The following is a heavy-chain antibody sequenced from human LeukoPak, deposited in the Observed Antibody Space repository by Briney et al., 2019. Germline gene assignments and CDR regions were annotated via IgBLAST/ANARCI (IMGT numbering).Heavy chain of an antibody. V-gene: IGHV4-39*01. CDR1: GGPVSNSNYY. Sequence: SETLSLTCTVSGGPVSNSNYYWGWIRQPPGKGLEWIASIYYSGSTYYNPSLKSRVTISVDTSKNQFSLKLSSVTAADTAVYYCARHQGNYGDYYYYMDVWGKGTMVTVSS. D-gene: IGHD4-17*01. J-gene: IGHJ6*03. CDR3: ARHQGNYGDYYYYMDV. CDR2: IYYSGST.